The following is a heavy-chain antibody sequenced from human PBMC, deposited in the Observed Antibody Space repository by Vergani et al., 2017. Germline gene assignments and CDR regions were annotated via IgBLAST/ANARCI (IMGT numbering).Heavy chain of an antibody. CDR1: GGSFSGYY. D-gene: IGHD1-20*01. J-gene: IGHJ4*02. CDR3: ARGYNWNRHKSVDY. Sequence: QVQLQQWGAGLLKPSETLSLTCAVYGGSFSGYYWSWIRQPPGKGLEWIGEINHSGSTNYNPSLKSRVTISVDTSKNQFSLKLSSVTAADPAVYYCARGYNWNRHKSVDYWGQGTLVTVSS. CDR2: INHSGST. V-gene: IGHV4-34*01.